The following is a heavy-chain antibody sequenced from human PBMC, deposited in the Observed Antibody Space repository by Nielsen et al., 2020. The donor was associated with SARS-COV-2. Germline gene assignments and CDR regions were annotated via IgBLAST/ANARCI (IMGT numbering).Heavy chain of an antibody. V-gene: IGHV3-74*01. D-gene: IGHD6-13*01. CDR2: INSDGSST. Sequence: GESLNISCAASGFTFSSYWMDWVRQAPGKGLVWVSRINSDGSSTSYADSVKGRFTISRDNAKNTLYLQMNSLRGEDTAVYYCARVRVREQLVGDDAFDIWGQGTMVTVSS. CDR3: ARVRVREQLVGDDAFDI. CDR1: GFTFSSYW. J-gene: IGHJ3*02.